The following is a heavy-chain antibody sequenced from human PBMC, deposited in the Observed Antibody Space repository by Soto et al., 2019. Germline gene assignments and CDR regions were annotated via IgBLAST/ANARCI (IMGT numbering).Heavy chain of an antibody. CDR3: AKAIGYYDFWSGYYDYYYYYGMDV. CDR1: GFTFSRYG. CDR2: RSCDGSNK. D-gene: IGHD3-3*01. Sequence: SLRLSCAASGFTFSRYGMHWVRQARGSGLEWWAVRSCDGSNKYGADSVKGRFTISRENSKNTLYLQMNSLRAEDTAVYYCAKAIGYYDFWSGYYDYYYYYGMDVWGQGTTATVSS. J-gene: IGHJ6*02. V-gene: IGHV3-30*18.